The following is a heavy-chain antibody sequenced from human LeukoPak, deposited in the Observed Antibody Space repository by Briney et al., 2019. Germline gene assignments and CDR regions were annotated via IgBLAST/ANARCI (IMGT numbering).Heavy chain of an antibody. V-gene: IGHV4-31*03. D-gene: IGHD3-10*01. CDR2: IYYSGST. J-gene: IGHJ3*01. CDR3: ARDHGDPDALHL. Sequence: SETLSLTCTVSGGSISSGGYYWSWIRQHPGKGLEWIGYIYYSGSTYYNPSLKSRVTISVDTSKNQFSLKLSSVTAADTAVYYCARDHGDPDALHLWGQGTMVTVSS. CDR1: GGSISSGGYY.